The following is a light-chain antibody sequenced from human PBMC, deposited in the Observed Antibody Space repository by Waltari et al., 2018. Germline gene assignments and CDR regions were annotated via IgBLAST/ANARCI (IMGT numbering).Light chain of an antibody. V-gene: IGKV2-30*01. Sequence: DVVMTQSPLSLPVTLGQAASISCSSSQSLVYEDKETHLNWFQQRPGQTPRRLIYKVSNRDSGVPERFSGSGSGTDFTLKISRVEAEDVGVYYCMQGTHWPYTFGQGTKLEIK. CDR3: MQGTHWPYT. CDR2: KVS. J-gene: IGKJ2*01. CDR1: QSLVYEDKETH.